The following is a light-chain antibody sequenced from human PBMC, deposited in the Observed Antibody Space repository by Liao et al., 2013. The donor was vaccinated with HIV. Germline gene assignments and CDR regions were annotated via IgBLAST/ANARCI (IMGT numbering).Light chain of an antibody. CDR3: QLWDSISDHYV. V-gene: IGLV3-21*04. J-gene: IGLJ1*01. Sequence: SYELTQPPSVSVAPGKTARITCGGNNIGSKSVHWYQQKPGQAPVLVIYYDSDRPSGIPERFSGSNSGNTATLTISRVEAGDEADYYCQLWDSISDHYVFGTGTKVTVL. CDR1: NIGSKS. CDR2: YDS.